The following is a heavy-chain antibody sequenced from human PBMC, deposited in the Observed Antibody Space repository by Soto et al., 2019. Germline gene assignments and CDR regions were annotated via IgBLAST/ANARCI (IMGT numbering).Heavy chain of an antibody. D-gene: IGHD3-10*01. CDR1: GFTFNSYW. Sequence: EVQLVESGGGSVQPGGSLRLSCAASGFTFNSYWVHWVRQVPGKGLVWLSRINMDGTRTNYADSVKGRFAISSDNAKNTVYLQMNSLGVEDSAAYYCARGGLGSYLLDYWDQGTLVSVSS. CDR2: INMDGTRT. CDR3: ARGGLGSYLLDY. V-gene: IGHV3-74*01. J-gene: IGHJ4*02.